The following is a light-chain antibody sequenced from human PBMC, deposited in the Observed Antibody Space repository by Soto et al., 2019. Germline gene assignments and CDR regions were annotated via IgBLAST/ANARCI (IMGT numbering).Light chain of an antibody. J-gene: IGKJ5*01. CDR2: DAS. Sequence: EIVLTQSPATLSLSPGERATLSCRASQSVRSYLAWYQQKPGQAPRLLIYDASNRATGIPARFSGSGSGTDFTLTISSLEPEDFAVYYCQQRSNRPITFGQGTRLEIK. CDR3: QQRSNRPIT. CDR1: QSVRSY. V-gene: IGKV3-11*01.